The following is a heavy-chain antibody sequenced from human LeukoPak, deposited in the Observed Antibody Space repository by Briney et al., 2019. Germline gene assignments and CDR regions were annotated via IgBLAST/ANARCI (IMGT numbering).Heavy chain of an antibody. CDR2: FYYSGST. CDR3: ARGRHNYDFWSGYYPPLSYFDY. CDR1: AGSVSSGRYY. J-gene: IGHJ4*02. V-gene: IGHV4-39*07. D-gene: IGHD3-3*01. Sequence: SETLSLTCSVSAGSVSSGRYYWGWIRQPPGKGLEWIGTFYYSGSTYYNPSLKSRVTISVDTSKNQFSLKLTSVTAADTAVYYCARGRHNYDFWSGYYPPLSYFDYWGQGTLVTVSS.